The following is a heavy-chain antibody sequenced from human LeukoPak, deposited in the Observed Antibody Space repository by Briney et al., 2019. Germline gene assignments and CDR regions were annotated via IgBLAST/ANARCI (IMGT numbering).Heavy chain of an antibody. CDR3: ARDRRTYDSSGYYYVGDAFDI. V-gene: IGHV1-3*01. CDR2: INAGNGNT. J-gene: IGHJ3*02. Sequence: ASVKVSCKASGYTFTSYAMHWVRQAPGQRLEWMGWINAGNGNTKYSQKFQGRATITRDTSASTAYTELSSLRSEDTAVYYCARDRRTYDSSGYYYVGDAFDIWGQGTMVTVSS. D-gene: IGHD3-22*01. CDR1: GYTFTSYA.